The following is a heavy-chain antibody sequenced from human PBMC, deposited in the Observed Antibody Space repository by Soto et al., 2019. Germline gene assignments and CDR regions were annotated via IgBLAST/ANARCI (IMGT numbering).Heavy chain of an antibody. D-gene: IGHD3-16*01. CDR1: GFTVSSNY. V-gene: IGHV3-66*01. CDR3: ARGHVITFGGFNAFDI. CDR2: IYSGGST. J-gene: IGHJ3*02. Sequence: EVQLVASGGGLVQPGGSLRLSCAASGFTVSSNYMSWVRQAPGKGLEWVSVIYSGGSTYYADSVKGRFTISRDNSKNTLYLQMNSLRAEDTAVYYCARGHVITFGGFNAFDIWGQGTMVTVSS.